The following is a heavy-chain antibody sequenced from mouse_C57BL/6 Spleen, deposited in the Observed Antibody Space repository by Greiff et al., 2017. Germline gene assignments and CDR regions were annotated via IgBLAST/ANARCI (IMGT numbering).Heavy chain of an antibody. CDR2: INYDGSST. Sequence: EVQVVESEGGLVQPGSSMKLSCTASGFTFSDYYMAWVRQVPEKGLEWVANINYDGSSTYYLDSLKSRFIISRDNAKNMLYLQMSSLKSEDTATYYCARDSDGYWYFDVWGTGTTVTVSS. CDR3: ARDSDGYWYFDV. J-gene: IGHJ1*03. V-gene: IGHV5-16*01. CDR1: GFTFSDYY.